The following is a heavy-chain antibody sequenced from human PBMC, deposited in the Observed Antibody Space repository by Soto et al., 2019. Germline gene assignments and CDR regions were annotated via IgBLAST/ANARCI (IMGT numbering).Heavy chain of an antibody. V-gene: IGHV4-39*01. J-gene: IGHJ4*02. Sequence: SETLSLTCTVSGGSISSSSYYWGWIRQPPGKGLEWIGSIYYSGSTYYNPSLKSRVTISVDTSKNQFSLKLSSVTAADTAVYYCARQRWQWLAGYYFDYWGQGTLVTVSS. CDR3: ARQRWQWLAGYYFDY. CDR1: GGSISSSSYY. CDR2: IYYSGST. D-gene: IGHD6-19*01.